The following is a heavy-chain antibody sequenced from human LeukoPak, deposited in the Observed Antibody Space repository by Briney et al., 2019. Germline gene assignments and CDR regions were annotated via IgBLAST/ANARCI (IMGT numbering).Heavy chain of an antibody. J-gene: IGHJ4*02. CDR3: VRRSLPERSGWYFPDY. Sequence: GGSLRLSCAASGFTFSTYAMHCVRQAPGEGLEYVAAISIDGGVTSYADYVKGSLPISRENSKNTLYLKMGSLRAEDMAVYYCVRRSLPERSGWYFPDYWGQGTLVTVSS. CDR2: ISIDGGVT. D-gene: IGHD6-19*01. V-gene: IGHV3-64*02. CDR1: GFTFSTYA.